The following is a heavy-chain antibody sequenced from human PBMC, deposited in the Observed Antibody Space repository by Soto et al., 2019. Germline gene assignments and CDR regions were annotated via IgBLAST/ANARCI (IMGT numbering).Heavy chain of an antibody. CDR1: GFTFSNAW. CDR2: IKSKTDGGTT. CDR3: TTGEDDIVVVPAFDY. Sequence: PGGSLRLSCAASGFTFSNAWMSWVRQAPGKGLEWVGRIKSKTDGGTTDYAAPVKGRFTISRDDSKNTLYLQMNSLKTEDTAVYYCTTGEDDIVVVPAFDYWGQGTLVTVS. D-gene: IGHD2-2*01. V-gene: IGHV3-15*01. J-gene: IGHJ4*02.